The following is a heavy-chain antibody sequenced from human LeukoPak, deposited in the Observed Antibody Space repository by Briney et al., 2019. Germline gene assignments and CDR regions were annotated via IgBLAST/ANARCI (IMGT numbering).Heavy chain of an antibody. CDR2: INWNGGST. CDR3: ARETRLGELSF. V-gene: IGHV3-20*04. D-gene: IGHD3-16*02. CDR1: GFTFDDYG. Sequence: GGSLRLSCAASGFTFDDYGMSWVRQAPGKGLEWVSGINWNGGSTGYADSVKGRFTISRDNSKNTLYLQMNSLRAEDTAVYYCARETRLGELSFWGQGTLVTVSS. J-gene: IGHJ4*02.